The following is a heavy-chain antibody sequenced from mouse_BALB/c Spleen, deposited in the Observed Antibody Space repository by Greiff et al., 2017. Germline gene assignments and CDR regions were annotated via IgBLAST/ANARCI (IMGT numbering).Heavy chain of an antibody. J-gene: IGHJ4*01. V-gene: IGHV5-6-5*01. CDR1: GFTFSSYA. Sequence: EVKLMESGGGLVKPGGSLKLSCAASGFTFSSYAMSWVRQTPEKRLEWVASISSGGSTYYPDSVKGRFTISRDNARNILYLQMSSLRSEDTAMYYCASYYGYYAMDYWGQGTSVTVSS. D-gene: IGHD1-2*01. CDR3: ASYYGYYAMDY. CDR2: ISSGGST.